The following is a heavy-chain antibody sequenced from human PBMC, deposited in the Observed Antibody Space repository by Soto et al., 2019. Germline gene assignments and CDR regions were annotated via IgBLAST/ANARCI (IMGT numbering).Heavy chain of an antibody. V-gene: IGHV4-38-2*01. J-gene: IGHJ6*02. D-gene: IGHD1-7*01. CDR3: ARMGRITGTKEGFRYYYYGMDG. CDR2: IYHSGST. Sequence: SETLSLTCAVSGYSISSGYYWGWIRQPPGKGLEWIGSIYHSGSTYYNPSLKSRVTISVDTSKNQFSLKLSSVTAADTAVYYCARMGRITGTKEGFRYYYYGMDGSGQGTTVTVSS. CDR1: GYSISSGYY.